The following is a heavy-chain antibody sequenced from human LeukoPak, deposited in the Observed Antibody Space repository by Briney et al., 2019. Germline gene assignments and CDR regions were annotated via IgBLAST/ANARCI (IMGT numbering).Heavy chain of an antibody. J-gene: IGHJ6*02. D-gene: IGHD5-12*01. V-gene: IGHV3-21*01. CDR3: ARDPDSGYDWHYYGMDV. Sequence: GGSLRLSCAASGFTFSGYSMNWVRQAPGKGLEWVSSISSSSSYIYYADSVKGRFTISRDNAKNSLYLQMNSLRAEDTAVYYCARDPDSGYDWHYYGMDVWGQGTTVTVSS. CDR2: ISSSSSYI. CDR1: GFTFSGYS.